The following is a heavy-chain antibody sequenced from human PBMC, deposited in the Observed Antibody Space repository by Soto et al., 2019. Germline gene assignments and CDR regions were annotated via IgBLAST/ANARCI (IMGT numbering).Heavy chain of an antibody. J-gene: IGHJ3*02. Sequence: QVELVESGGGVVQPGKSLRLSCAASRFTFSSYAMHWVRQAPGKGLEWVAVIFHDGTDEYYADSVKGRLTVSRDNSKNALNLHMNSLKPEDTAVYYCATAYTYGPDAFDIWGQGTMVTVTS. CDR2: IFHDGTDE. D-gene: IGHD5-18*01. V-gene: IGHV3-30-3*01. CDR1: RFTFSSYA. CDR3: ATAYTYGPDAFDI.